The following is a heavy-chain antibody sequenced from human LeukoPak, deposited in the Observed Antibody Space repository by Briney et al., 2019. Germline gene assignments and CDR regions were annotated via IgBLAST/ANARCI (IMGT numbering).Heavy chain of an antibody. Sequence: GGSLRLSCAASGFTFSFYTMNWVRQAPGKGLEWVSSISDGGSEIYYSDSVKGRFAVSRDDAQNSLSLQMNSLRVEDTGIYYCAKGKSGSYYFYMDVWGKGSTVTVSS. CDR2: ISDGGSEI. V-gene: IGHV3-21*06. CDR1: GFTFSFYT. CDR3: AKGKSGSYYFYMDV. J-gene: IGHJ6*03.